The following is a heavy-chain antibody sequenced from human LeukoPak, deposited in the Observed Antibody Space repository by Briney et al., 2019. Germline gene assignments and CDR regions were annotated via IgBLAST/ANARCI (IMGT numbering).Heavy chain of an antibody. J-gene: IGHJ4*02. D-gene: IGHD2-15*01. CDR3: ARKTPRFGDYDY. Sequence: GGSLRLSCVASGFTFSSYALTWVRQAPGKGLEWVSGLSGSAGSPYYADSVKGRFTISRDNSKNTLFLQMNSLRAEDTAVYYCARKTPRFGDYDYWGQGTLVTVSS. CDR1: GFTFSSYA. V-gene: IGHV3-23*01. CDR2: LSGSAGSP.